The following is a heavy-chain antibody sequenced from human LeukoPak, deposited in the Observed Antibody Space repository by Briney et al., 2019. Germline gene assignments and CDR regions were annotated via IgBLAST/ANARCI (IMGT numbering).Heavy chain of an antibody. J-gene: IGHJ6*03. D-gene: IGHD4-17*01. V-gene: IGHV3-74*01. Sequence: PGGSLRLSCAASGFTFSSYWMHWVRQTPGKGLVWVSRIFSDGSFSTYADSVKGRFTISRDNAKNTLYLQMNSLRAEDTAVYYCVRGRTGTGYYMDVWGKGTTVTVSS. CDR3: VRGRTGTGYYMDV. CDR2: IFSDGSFS. CDR1: GFTFSSYW.